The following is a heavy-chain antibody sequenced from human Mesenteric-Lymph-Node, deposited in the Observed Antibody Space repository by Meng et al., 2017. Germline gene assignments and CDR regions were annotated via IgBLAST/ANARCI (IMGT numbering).Heavy chain of an antibody. CDR3: ATKPAPGLGMDV. Sequence: GGSLRLSCAASGLTFSNYWMSWVRQGPGKGLEWVASIKQDGIEKHYGDSVKGRFTISRDNARNSLYLQMNSLRAEDTAVYYCATKPAPGLGMDVWGQGTTVTVSS. CDR1: GLTFSNYW. J-gene: IGHJ6*02. D-gene: IGHD2-2*01. CDR2: IKQDGIEK. V-gene: IGHV3-7*01.